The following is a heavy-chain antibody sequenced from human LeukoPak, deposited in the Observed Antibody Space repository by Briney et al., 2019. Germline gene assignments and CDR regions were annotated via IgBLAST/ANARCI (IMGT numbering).Heavy chain of an antibody. Sequence: GGSLRLSCAASEFTFSSYSMNWVRQAPGKGLEWVSYITNSGNSKSYADSVKGRFTISRDNAKNSLYLQMNSLRAEDTAVYYCARPNRSGWYIDYWGQGTLVTVSS. CDR2: ITNSGNSK. J-gene: IGHJ4*02. V-gene: IGHV3-48*04. CDR1: EFTFSSYS. D-gene: IGHD6-19*01. CDR3: ARPNRSGWYIDY.